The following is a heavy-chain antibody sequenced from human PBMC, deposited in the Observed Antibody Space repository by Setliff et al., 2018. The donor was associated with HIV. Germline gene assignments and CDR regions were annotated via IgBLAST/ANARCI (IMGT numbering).Heavy chain of an antibody. CDR3: ARAMSSSWYIDGFDI. J-gene: IGHJ3*02. CDR1: GGSISSSSYY. Sequence: SETLSLTCTVSGGSISSSSYYWGWIRQHPGKGLGWIGYIHYSGSTYYNPSLKSQVTISVDTSKNRLSLKLSSVTAADAAVYYCARAMSSSWYIDGFDIWGQGTVVTVSS. D-gene: IGHD6-13*01. CDR2: IHYSGST. V-gene: IGHV4-31*01.